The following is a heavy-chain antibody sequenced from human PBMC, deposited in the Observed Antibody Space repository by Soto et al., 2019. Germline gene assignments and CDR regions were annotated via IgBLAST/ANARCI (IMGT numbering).Heavy chain of an antibody. J-gene: IGHJ4*02. CDR1: GFTFSSYG. CDR3: AKTDHYYDSSGYYLPFDC. D-gene: IGHD3-22*01. V-gene: IGHV3-30*18. Sequence: SLRLSCAASGFTFSSYGMHWVRQAPGKGLEWVAVISYDGSNKYYADSVKGRFTISRDNSKNTLYLQMNSLRAEDTAVYYCAKTDHYYDSSGYYLPFDCWGQGTLVTVSS. CDR2: ISYDGSNK.